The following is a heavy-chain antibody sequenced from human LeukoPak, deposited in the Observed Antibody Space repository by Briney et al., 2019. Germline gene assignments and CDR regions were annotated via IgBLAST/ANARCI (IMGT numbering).Heavy chain of an antibody. Sequence: PSETLSLTCTVSGGSISSYYWSWIRQPPGKGLEWIGYIYYSGSTNYNPSLKSRVTISVDTSKNQFSLKLSSVTAADTAVYYCARHIDYYDSSGYYSRDAFDIWGQGTMVTVSS. CDR1: GGSISSYY. J-gene: IGHJ3*02. CDR2: IYYSGST. CDR3: ARHIDYYDSSGYYSRDAFDI. D-gene: IGHD3-22*01. V-gene: IGHV4-59*08.